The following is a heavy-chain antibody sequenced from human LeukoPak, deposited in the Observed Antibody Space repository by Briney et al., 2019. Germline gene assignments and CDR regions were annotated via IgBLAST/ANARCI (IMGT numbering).Heavy chain of an antibody. D-gene: IGHD4-17*01. CDR1: GGPFTTYY. CDR2: IYHTGST. V-gene: IGHV4-34*01. J-gene: IGHJ3*01. Sequence: NASETLSLTCAVYGGPFTTYYWSWIRQPPGKGLEWIGDIYHTGSTTYNPSLKSRVTISIDTSKNQFSLRLTSVTAADTSFYYCARVGHPTQRRVLSAVTIPTAGAFDFWGPGTPVTVSS. CDR3: ARVGHPTQRRVLSAVTIPTAGAFDF.